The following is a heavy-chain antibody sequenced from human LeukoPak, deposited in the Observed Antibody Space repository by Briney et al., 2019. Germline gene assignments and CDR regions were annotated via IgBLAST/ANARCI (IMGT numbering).Heavy chain of an antibody. D-gene: IGHD2-15*01. J-gene: IGHJ4*02. Sequence: GGTLRLSCAASGFTFSSYGMSWVRQAPGKGLEWVSAISGSGGSTYYADSVKGRFTISRDNSKNTLYLQMNSLRAEDTAVYYCARDLGLVAATLWGQGTLVTVSS. CDR2: ISGSGGST. CDR1: GFTFSSYG. CDR3: ARDLGLVAATL. V-gene: IGHV3-23*01.